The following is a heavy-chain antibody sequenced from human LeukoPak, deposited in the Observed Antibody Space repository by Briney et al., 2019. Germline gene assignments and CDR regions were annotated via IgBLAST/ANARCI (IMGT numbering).Heavy chain of an antibody. CDR3: ARDVTRVSSGNLGYFDY. CDR1: GYTFTSYG. CDR2: ISAYNGNT. V-gene: IGHV1-18*01. Sequence: ASVKVSCKASGYTFTSYGISWVRQAPGQGLEWMGWISAYNGNTNYAQKLQGRVTMTTDTSTSTAYMELRSLRSDDTAVYYCARDVTRVSSGNLGYFDYWGQGTLVTVSS. D-gene: IGHD3-22*01. J-gene: IGHJ4*02.